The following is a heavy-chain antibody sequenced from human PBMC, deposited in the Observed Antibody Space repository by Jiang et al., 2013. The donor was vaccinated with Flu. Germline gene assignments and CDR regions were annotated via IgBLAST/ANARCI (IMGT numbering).Heavy chain of an antibody. CDR3: ARLPYYDFWSGYYSSASWFDP. CDR2: IYYSGST. D-gene: IGHD3-3*01. Sequence: GPGLVKPSETLSLTCTVSGGSISSSSYYWGWIRQPPGKGLEWIGSIYYSGSTYYNPSLKSRVTISVDTSKNQFSLKLSSVTAADTAVYYCARLPYYDFWSGYYSSASWFDPWGQGTLVTVSS. V-gene: IGHV4-39*07. J-gene: IGHJ5*02. CDR1: GGSISSSSYY.